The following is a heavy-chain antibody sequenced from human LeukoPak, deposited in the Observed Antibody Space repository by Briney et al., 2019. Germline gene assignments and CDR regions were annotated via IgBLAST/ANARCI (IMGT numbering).Heavy chain of an antibody. V-gene: IGHV1-69*01. Sequence: SVKVSCKASGGTFSSYAISWVRQAPGQGLEWMGGIIPIFGTANYAQKFQGRVTITADESTSTAYMELSSLRSQDTAVYYCARFPVYSSSWYGDYWGQGTLVTVSS. CDR1: GGTFSSYA. J-gene: IGHJ4*02. D-gene: IGHD6-13*01. CDR3: ARFPVYSSSWYGDY. CDR2: IIPIFGTA.